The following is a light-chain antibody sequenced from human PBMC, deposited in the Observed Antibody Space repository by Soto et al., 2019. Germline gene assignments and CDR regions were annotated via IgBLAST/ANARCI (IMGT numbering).Light chain of an antibody. CDR2: DAS. J-gene: IGKJ4*01. CDR1: QSVSSY. Sequence: EIVLTQSPATLSLSPGARATLSCRANQSVSSYLACYQQKPGQAPRLLIYDASTRAAGIPARFSGSRSGTDVSHTITSLEPEDFAVYYCQQRSNWPSTFGGGTKVEIK. CDR3: QQRSNWPST. V-gene: IGKV3-11*01.